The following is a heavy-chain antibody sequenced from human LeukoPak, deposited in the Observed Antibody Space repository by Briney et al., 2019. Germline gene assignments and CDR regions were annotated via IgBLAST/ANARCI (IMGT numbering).Heavy chain of an antibody. CDR3: ARVKGSYFDY. D-gene: IGHD2-15*01. CDR1: GFPLSGYS. CDR2: ISASGSNI. Sequence: PGGSLRLSCAASGFPLSGYSINCFRQAPGKGLEWVAYISASGSNIYYVDSVKGRFTVSRDNPKSSLFLQMNSPRAEDTAVYYCARVKGSYFDYWGQGALVTVSS. V-gene: IGHV3-48*01. J-gene: IGHJ4*02.